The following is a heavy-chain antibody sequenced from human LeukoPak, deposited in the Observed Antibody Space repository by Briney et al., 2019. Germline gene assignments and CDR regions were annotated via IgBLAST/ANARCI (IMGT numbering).Heavy chain of an antibody. Sequence: ASVRVSCKASGYTFTNYYIHWVRQAPGQGLEWMGIINPSGGSTSYAQKFQGRVTMTRDTSISTAYMELSRLRSDDTAVYYCARGTVTTPWGQGTLVTVSS. CDR3: ARGTVTTP. CDR1: GYTFTNYY. CDR2: INPSGGST. V-gene: IGHV1-46*01. D-gene: IGHD4-17*01. J-gene: IGHJ5*02.